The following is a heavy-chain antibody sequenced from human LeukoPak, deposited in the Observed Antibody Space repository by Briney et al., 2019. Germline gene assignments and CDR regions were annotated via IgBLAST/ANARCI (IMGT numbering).Heavy chain of an antibody. J-gene: IGHJ3*02. CDR2: IYCSGST. CDR3: ARDARDWDAFDI. Sequence: SQTLSLTCTVSGGSISSGGYYWSWTRQHPGKGLEWIGYIYCSGSTYYNPSLKSRVTISVDTSKNQFSLKLSSVTAADTAVYYCARDARDWDAFDIWGQGTMATVSS. V-gene: IGHV4-31*03. CDR1: GGSISSGGYY. D-gene: IGHD2-21*01.